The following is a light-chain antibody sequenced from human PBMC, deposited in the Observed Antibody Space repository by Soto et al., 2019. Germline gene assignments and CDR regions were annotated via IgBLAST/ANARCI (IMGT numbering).Light chain of an antibody. J-gene: IGKJ4*01. V-gene: IGKV3-11*01. Sequence: EIVLTQSPATLSLSPGERATLSCRASQGVSNYLAWYQQKPGQAPRLLIYDASNRATGIPARFSGSGSGTDFTLTIRSLEPEDFAVYYCQQRANWWPLAFGGGTTVEIK. CDR1: QGVSNY. CDR2: DAS. CDR3: QQRANWWPLA.